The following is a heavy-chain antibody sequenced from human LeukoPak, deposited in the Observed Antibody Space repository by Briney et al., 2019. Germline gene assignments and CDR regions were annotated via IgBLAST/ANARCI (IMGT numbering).Heavy chain of an antibody. D-gene: IGHD1-26*01. Sequence: GGSLRLSCAASGFTFSGSAIHWVRQSSGKGLEWVGQVDKKDKGYATATAYAASVKGRFTISRDDSINTAYLQMKSLKTEDAALYYCTRDSGTYNWFDPWGQGTLVTVSS. V-gene: IGHV3-73*01. CDR3: TRDSGTYNWFDP. J-gene: IGHJ5*02. CDR2: VDKKDKGYATAT. CDR1: GFTFSGSA.